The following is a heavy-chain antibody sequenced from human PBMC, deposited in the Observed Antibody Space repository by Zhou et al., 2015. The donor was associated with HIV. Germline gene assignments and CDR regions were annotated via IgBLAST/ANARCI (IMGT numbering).Heavy chain of an antibody. D-gene: IGHD3-3*01. CDR2: MNPKSGNR. Sequence: VQLVQSGAEVKKPGASVKVSCQTSGYIFSNFDLNWVRQAPGQGLEWLGWMNPKSGNRGYAERFQGRVSMTRDTSISTAYLELSSLASDDTAVYYCARGRLTDFLSHYYSRGAHTGFDYWGQGTPVIVSS. J-gene: IGHJ4*02. CDR1: GYIFSNFD. CDR3: ARGRLTDFLSHYYSRGAHTGFDY. V-gene: IGHV1-8*01.